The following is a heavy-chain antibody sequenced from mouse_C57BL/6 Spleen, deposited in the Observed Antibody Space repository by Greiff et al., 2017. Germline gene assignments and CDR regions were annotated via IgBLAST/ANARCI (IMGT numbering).Heavy chain of an antibody. D-gene: IGHD2-10*01. J-gene: IGHJ3*01. CDR1: GYTFTSYW. V-gene: IGHV1-7*01. CDR3: AREETYNGKGAWFAY. CDR2: INPSSGYT. Sequence: VQLQQSGAELAKPGGSVKLSCKASGYTFTSYWMHWVKQRPGQGLEWIGYINPSSGYTKYNQKFKDKATLTADKSSSTAYMQLSSLTYEDSAVYYCAREETYNGKGAWFAYWGQGTLVTVSA.